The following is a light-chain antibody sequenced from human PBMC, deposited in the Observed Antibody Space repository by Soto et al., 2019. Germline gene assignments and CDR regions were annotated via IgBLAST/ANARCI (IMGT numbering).Light chain of an antibody. Sequence: IVMTQSPATLSVSPGERATLSCRASQSMSRNLAWYQQRPGQAPRLLIYGASTRATGIPARFSGSGSGTDFTLTIDSLQPEDFATYYCQQSYNSPFNFGPGTKVDIK. CDR3: QQSYNSPFN. J-gene: IGKJ3*01. V-gene: IGKV3-15*01. CDR1: QSMSRN. CDR2: GAS.